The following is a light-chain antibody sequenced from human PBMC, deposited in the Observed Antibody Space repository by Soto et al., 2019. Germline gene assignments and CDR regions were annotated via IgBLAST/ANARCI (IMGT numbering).Light chain of an antibody. CDR1: QSVSSY. Sequence: EIVLTQSPATLSLSPGERATLSCRASQSVSSYLAWYQQKPGQAPRLLIYDASNRATDITARFSGSGSGTDCSLPLNSLKHEDFAVYYCQQRSNWPPISFGQGTRLEIK. CDR2: DAS. V-gene: IGKV3-11*01. CDR3: QQRSNWPPIS. J-gene: IGKJ5*01.